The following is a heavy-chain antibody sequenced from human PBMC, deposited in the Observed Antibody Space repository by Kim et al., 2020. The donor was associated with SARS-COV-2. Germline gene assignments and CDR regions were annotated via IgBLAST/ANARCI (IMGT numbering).Heavy chain of an antibody. J-gene: IGHJ4*02. Sequence: GGSLRLSCAASGFTFGHFAIHWVRQAPGKGLEWVSLISGDGRGTYYADSVEGRFTISRDNSKNSLYLQMNSLRTEDTALYYCAKRIQGSIGYLVYWGQGTLVTVPS. V-gene: IGHV3-43*02. D-gene: IGHD3-22*01. CDR1: GFTFGHFA. CDR2: ISGDGRGT. CDR3: AKRIQGSIGYLVY.